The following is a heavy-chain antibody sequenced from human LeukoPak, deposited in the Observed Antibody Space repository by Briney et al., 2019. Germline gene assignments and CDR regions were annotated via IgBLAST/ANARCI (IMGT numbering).Heavy chain of an antibody. J-gene: IGHJ5*02. CDR3: ARDLNSMVRETGFDP. V-gene: IGHV4-34*01. Sequence: SETLSLTCAVYGGSFSGYYWSWIRQPPGKGLEWIGEINHSGSTNYNPSLKSRVTISVDTSKNQFSLKLSSVTAADTAVYYCARDLNSMVRETGFDPWGQGTLVTVSS. CDR1: GGSFSGYY. D-gene: IGHD3-10*01. CDR2: INHSGST.